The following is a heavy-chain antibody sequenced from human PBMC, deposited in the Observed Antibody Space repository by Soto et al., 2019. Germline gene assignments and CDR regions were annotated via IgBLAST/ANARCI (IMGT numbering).Heavy chain of an antibody. CDR3: ARETDYGDYGGFDY. CDR2: INPNSGGT. J-gene: IGHJ4*02. CDR1: GYTFTGYY. V-gene: IGHV1-2*04. Sequence: ASVKVSCKASGYTFTGYYMHWVRQAPGQGLEWMGWINPNSGGTNYAQKFQGWVTMTRDTSISTAYMELSRLRSDDTAVYYCARETDYGDYGGFDYWGQGTLVTVSS. D-gene: IGHD4-17*01.